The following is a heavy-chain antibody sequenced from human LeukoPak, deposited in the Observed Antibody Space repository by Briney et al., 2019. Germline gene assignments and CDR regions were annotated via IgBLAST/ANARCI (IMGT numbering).Heavy chain of an antibody. J-gene: IGHJ5*02. CDR3: AKDLEGDSSSP. D-gene: IGHD6-13*01. Sequence: GGSLRLSCAASGFTFSSYAMSWVRQAPGKGLEWVSAISGSGGSTYYADSVKGRFTISRDNSKNTLYLHMNSLRAEDTAVYYCAKDLEGDSSSPWGQGTLVTVSS. CDR2: ISGSGGST. V-gene: IGHV3-23*01. CDR1: GFTFSSYA.